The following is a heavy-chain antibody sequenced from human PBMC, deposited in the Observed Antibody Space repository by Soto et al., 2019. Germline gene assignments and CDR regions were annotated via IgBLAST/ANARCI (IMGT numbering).Heavy chain of an antibody. J-gene: IGHJ4*02. CDR2: VSHDGRNT. CDR3: ARGGRQWLVTSDFNY. D-gene: IGHD6-19*01. Sequence: VQLVESGGGVVQPGRSLRLSCAASGFTFSDYAMHWVRQAPGKGLEWVAVVSHDGRNTHYADSVKGRFTISRDSSKNTVSLDMISLRAEDAAVCYCARGGRQWLVTSDFNYWGQGALVTVSS. CDR1: GFTFSDYA. V-gene: IGHV3-30*03.